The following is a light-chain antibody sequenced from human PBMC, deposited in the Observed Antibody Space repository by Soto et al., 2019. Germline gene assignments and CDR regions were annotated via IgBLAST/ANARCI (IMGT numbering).Light chain of an antibody. J-gene: IGKJ4*01. V-gene: IGKV3-15*01. CDR1: QSVRSN. CDR3: QQYNNWPPLT. Sequence: EIVMTQSPATLSVSPGERATLSCRASQSVRSNFAWYQQKPGQDPRILVYDASTRATASPARFSGSGSGTVFTLIISSLQAEDFAVYYCQQYNNWPPLTFGGGTKVEIK. CDR2: DAS.